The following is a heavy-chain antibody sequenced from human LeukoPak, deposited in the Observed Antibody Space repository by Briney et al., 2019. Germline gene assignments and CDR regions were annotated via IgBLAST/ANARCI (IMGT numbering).Heavy chain of an antibody. V-gene: IGHV3-7*03. CDR3: AKDDSLLEWLSRFLFRY. CDR1: GFSFSSNC. Sequence: GGSLRLSCAVSGFSFSSNCMSWVRQAPGKGLEWVAKIKEDGNEIYYVDSVKGRFTISRDNTKNSLFLQMNSLRAEDTAVYYCAKDDSLLEWLSRFLFRYWGQGTLVTVSS. D-gene: IGHD3-3*01. J-gene: IGHJ4*02. CDR2: IKEDGNEI.